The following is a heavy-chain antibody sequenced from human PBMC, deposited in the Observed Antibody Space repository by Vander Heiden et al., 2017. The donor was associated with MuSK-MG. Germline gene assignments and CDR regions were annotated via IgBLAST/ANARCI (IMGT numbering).Heavy chain of an antibody. Sequence: QVQLVQSGAEVKKPGASVKVSCKASGYTFTSYYIHWVRQAPGQGLEWMGMINPSGGSTSDSQKFQGRVTMTRGTSKSTVYMEMSSMRSDDTAIYYWVRNSGSGFDYWGQGNLVTVS. V-gene: IGHV1-46*01. CDR3: VRNSGSGFDY. CDR1: GYTFTSYY. D-gene: IGHD1-26*01. CDR2: INPSGGST. J-gene: IGHJ4*02.